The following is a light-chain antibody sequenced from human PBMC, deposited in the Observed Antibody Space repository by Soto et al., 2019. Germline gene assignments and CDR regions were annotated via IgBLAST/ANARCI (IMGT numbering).Light chain of an antibody. CDR3: SSYTSRSWV. J-gene: IGLJ3*02. Sequence: QSVLTQPASVSGSPGQSITISCTGTSSDVGGYNYVSWYQQHPGKAPKLMIYEVSNRPSGVSNRCSGAKSGNTASLTISGRQAEDETDYYCSSYTSRSWVFGGGTKLTV. V-gene: IGLV2-14*01. CDR2: EVS. CDR1: SSDVGGYNY.